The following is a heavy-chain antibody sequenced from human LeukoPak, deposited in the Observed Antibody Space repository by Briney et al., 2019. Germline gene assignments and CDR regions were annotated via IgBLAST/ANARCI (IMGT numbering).Heavy chain of an antibody. D-gene: IGHD4-17*01. CDR1: GYTFTGYY. J-gene: IGHJ3*02. Sequence: ASVKGSCKASGYTFTGYYMHWVRQAPGQGLEWMGWINPNSGGTNYAQKFQGRVTMTRDTSISTAYMELSSMRADDTAVYYCARITTTVSNAFDIWGQGTMVTVSS. CDR2: INPNSGGT. V-gene: IGHV1-2*02. CDR3: ARITTTVSNAFDI.